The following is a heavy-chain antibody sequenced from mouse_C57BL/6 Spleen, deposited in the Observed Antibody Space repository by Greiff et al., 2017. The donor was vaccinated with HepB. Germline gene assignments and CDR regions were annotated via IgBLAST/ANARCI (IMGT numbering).Heavy chain of an antibody. CDR3: APDDYEAGDY. J-gene: IGHJ4*01. CDR1: GYSFTSYY. Sequence: VQLQQSGPELVKPGASVKISCKASGYSFTSYYIHWVKQRPGQGLEWIGWIYPGSGNTKYNEKFKGKATLTADTSSSTAYMQLSSLTSEDSAVYYCAPDDYEAGDYWGQGTSVTVSS. D-gene: IGHD2-4*01. V-gene: IGHV1-66*01. CDR2: IYPGSGNT.